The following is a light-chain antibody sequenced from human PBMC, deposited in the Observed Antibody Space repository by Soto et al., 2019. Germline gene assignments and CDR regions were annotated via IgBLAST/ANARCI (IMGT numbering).Light chain of an antibody. CDR1: QDISNY. Sequence: DIQMTQSPSSLSASVGDRVTLTCQASQDISNYLNWYQLKPGKAPRLLIYDASNLETGVPSRFSGSGSGTDFTFTISNLQPEDIATYYCQQYDTLPPYTFGQETKVDIK. J-gene: IGKJ2*01. CDR2: DAS. V-gene: IGKV1-33*01. CDR3: QQYDTLPPYT.